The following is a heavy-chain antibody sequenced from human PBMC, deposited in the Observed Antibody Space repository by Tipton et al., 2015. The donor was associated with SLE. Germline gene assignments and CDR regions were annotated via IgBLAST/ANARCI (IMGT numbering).Heavy chain of an antibody. CDR2: IYYTGIT. CDR3: ARSRSGWYKGAMDV. Sequence: TLSLTCSVSGESVDSGGYYWSWIRQHPGKGLDRIGYIYYTGITYYNPSLKSRVTMSIDTSKDHFSLRLSSVTAADTAIYYCARSRSGWYKGAMDVWGKGTPVIVSS. V-gene: IGHV4-31*03. D-gene: IGHD6-19*01. J-gene: IGHJ6*03. CDR1: GESVDSGGYY.